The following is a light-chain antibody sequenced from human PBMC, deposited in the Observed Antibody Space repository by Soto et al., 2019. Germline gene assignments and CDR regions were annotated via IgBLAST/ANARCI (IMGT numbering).Light chain of an antibody. CDR2: SNN. CDR3: AAWDDSLNGYV. Sequence: QSVLTQPPSASGTPGQRVTISCSGSSXNIGSNTVNWYQQLPGTAPKLLIYSNNQRPSGVPDRFSGSKSGTSASLAISGLQSEDEADYYCAAWDDSLNGYVFETGTKVTVL. J-gene: IGLJ1*01. V-gene: IGLV1-44*01. CDR1: SXNIGSNT.